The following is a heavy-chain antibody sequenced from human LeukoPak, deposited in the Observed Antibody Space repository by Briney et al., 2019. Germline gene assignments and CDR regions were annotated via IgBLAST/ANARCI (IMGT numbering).Heavy chain of an antibody. Sequence: SVKVSCKASGYTFTNYDIHWVRQATGQGLEWMGWMNPYSGNTGYAQNFQGRITITRNTSISTAYMELSSLRSEDTAVYYCARTQQLVLRSPLDPWGQGTLVTVSS. D-gene: IGHD6-13*01. J-gene: IGHJ5*02. CDR3: ARTQQLVLRSPLDP. CDR2: MNPYSGNT. V-gene: IGHV1-8*03. CDR1: GYTFTNYD.